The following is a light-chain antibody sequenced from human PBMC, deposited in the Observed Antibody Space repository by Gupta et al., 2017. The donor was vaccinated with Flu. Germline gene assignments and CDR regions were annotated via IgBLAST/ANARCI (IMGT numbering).Light chain of an antibody. CDR1: PTFTHASGNSY. V-gene: IGKV2-28*01. J-gene: IGKJ2*01. CDR2: LTA. CDR3: LQTHHTPYT. Sequence: VLTQSPLSLAVTPGEPAPISCESSPTFTHASGNSYLNWYLQKPGQSPHLLIYLTASRASGVPDRFSGRGSGSGFTMTISRVEDDDVGFYFCLQTHHTPYTFGQGTKLEIK.